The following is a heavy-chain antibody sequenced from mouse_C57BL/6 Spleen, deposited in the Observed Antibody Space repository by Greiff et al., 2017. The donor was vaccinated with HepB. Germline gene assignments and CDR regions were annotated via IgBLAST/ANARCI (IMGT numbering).Heavy chain of an antibody. D-gene: IGHD1-1*01. CDR2: IYPRSGNT. CDR3: ARGPLYYYGSSYAMDY. CDR1: GYTFTSYG. J-gene: IGHJ4*01. V-gene: IGHV1-81*01. Sequence: VKLQESGAELARPGASVKLSCKASGYTFTSYGISWVKQRTGQGLEWIGEIYPRSGNTYYNEKFKGKATLTADKSSSTAYMELRSLTSEDSAVYFCARGPLYYYGSSYAMDYWGQGTSVTVSS.